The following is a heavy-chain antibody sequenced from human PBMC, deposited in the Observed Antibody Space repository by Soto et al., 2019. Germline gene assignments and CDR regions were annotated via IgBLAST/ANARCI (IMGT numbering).Heavy chain of an antibody. V-gene: IGHV3-30-3*01. J-gene: IGHJ6*02. CDR2: ISYDGSNK. D-gene: IGHD2-2*01. Sequence: GGSLRLSCAASGFTFSSYAMHWIRQAPGKWLEWVAVISYDGSNKYYADSVKGRFTISRDNSKNTLYLQMNSLRAEDTAVYYCARGIPQYCSSTSCRRRLYYYYGMDVWGQGXTVTVSS. CDR1: GFTFSSYA. CDR3: ARGIPQYCSSTSCRRRLYYYYGMDV.